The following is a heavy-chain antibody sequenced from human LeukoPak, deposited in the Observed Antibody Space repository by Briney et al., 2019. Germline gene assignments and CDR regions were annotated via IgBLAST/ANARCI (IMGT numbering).Heavy chain of an antibody. J-gene: IGHJ4*02. CDR3: ARDRNAYYDFWSGYYHPAADY. V-gene: IGHV3-21*04. CDR1: GFTFSSYS. CDR2: ISISSSYI. D-gene: IGHD3-3*01. Sequence: PGGSLRLSCAASGFTFSSYSMSWVRQAPGEGLEWVSSISISSSYIYYADSVKGRFTISRDNAKNTLYLQMNSLRAEDTAVYYCARDRNAYYDFWSGYYHPAADYWGQGTLVTVSS.